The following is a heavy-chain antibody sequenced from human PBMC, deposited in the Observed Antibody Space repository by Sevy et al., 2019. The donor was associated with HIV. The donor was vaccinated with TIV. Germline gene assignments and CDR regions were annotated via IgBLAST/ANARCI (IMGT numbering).Heavy chain of an antibody. Sequence: GGSLRLSCTSPGFTFSRYWMHWVRQVPGKGLVWVSHVNTDGSVTHYADSVRGRFTISRDNVRNTVYLQMNTLRVEDTAVYYGARAVGNSWGHWGQGTLVTVSS. CDR3: ARAVGNSWGH. J-gene: IGHJ4*02. V-gene: IGHV3-74*01. CDR1: GFTFSRYW. CDR2: VNTDGSVT. D-gene: IGHD6-6*01.